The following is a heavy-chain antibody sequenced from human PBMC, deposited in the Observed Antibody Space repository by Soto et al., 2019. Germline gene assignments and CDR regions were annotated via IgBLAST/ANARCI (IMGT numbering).Heavy chain of an antibody. J-gene: IGHJ6*02. CDR2: ISGSGGST. D-gene: IGHD3-3*01. Sequence: RVSCRASECTCVDFGMSWIIQAQGKGLEWVSAISGSGGSTYYADSVKGRFTISRDNSKNTLYLQMNSLRAEDTAVYYCAKDRTILEVVPPLSMDVWGPAPTVSVS. CDR1: ECTCVDFG. V-gene: IGHV3-23*01. CDR3: AKDRTILEVVPPLSMDV.